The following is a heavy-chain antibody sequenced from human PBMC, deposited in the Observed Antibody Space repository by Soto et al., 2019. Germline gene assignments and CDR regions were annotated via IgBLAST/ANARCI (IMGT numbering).Heavy chain of an antibody. CDR2: ISSSGSTI. CDR1: GFTFSSYE. CDR3: ARDGGIGTFYYDGSGSLVFDI. Sequence: QPGGSLRLSCAASGFTFSSYEMNWVRQAPGKGLEWVSYISSSGSTIYYADSVKGRFTISRDNAKNSLYLQMNSLRAEDTAVYYCARDGGIGTFYYDGSGSLVFDIWGQGTMVPVSS. V-gene: IGHV3-48*03. D-gene: IGHD3-22*01. J-gene: IGHJ3*02.